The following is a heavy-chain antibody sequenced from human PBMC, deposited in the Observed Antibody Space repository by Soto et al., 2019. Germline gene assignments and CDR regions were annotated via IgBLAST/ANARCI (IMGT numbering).Heavy chain of an antibody. CDR1: GGSISSSSYY. D-gene: IGHD2-15*01. CDR3: ARLGCSGGSCYSVLFLVESHNWFDP. V-gene: IGHV4-39*01. CDR2: IYYSGST. J-gene: IGHJ5*02. Sequence: PSETLSLTCTVSGGSISSSSYYWGWIRQPPGKGLEWIGSIYYSGSTYSNPSLKSRVTISVDTSKNQFSLKLSSVTAADTAVYYCARLGCSGGSCYSVLFLVESHNWFDPWGQGTLVTVSS.